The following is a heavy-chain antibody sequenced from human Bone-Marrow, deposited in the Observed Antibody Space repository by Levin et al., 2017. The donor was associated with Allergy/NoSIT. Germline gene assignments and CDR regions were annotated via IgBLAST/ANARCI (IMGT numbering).Heavy chain of an antibody. Sequence: SQTLSLTCTVSGGSISSSSYYWGWIRQPPGKGLEWIGSIYYGGSTYYNPSLKSRVTISVDTSKNHFSLRLSSVTAADTAVYYCAGHARDHYYSYHYMDVWGKGTTVTVSS. J-gene: IGHJ6*03. V-gene: IGHV4-39*01. CDR2: IYYGGST. CDR1: GGSISSSSYY. CDR3: AGHARDHYYSYHYMDV.